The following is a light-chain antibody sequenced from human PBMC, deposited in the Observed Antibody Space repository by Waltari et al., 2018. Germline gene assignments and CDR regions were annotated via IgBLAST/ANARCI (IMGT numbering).Light chain of an antibody. CDR3: YSTDIFRSERGV. Sequence: SYELTQPPSVSVSPGQTATITCSGDLLTKKCTSWFQQQSGQAPGMVLYEDTKRLSAIPERFSGSSSGTTAALTITGAQVEDEADYYCYSTDIFRSERGVFGGGTKLLVL. CDR1: LLTKKC. V-gene: IGLV3-10*01. CDR2: EDT. J-gene: IGLJ2*01.